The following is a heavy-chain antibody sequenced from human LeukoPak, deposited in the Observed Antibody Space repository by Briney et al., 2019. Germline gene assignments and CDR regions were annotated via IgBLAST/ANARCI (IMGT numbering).Heavy chain of an antibody. Sequence: GGSLRLSCAASGFTFSDSAIHWVRQASGKGLEWVGHIRSKRNNYATLYAASVTGRFTISRHDSRNTAYLQMNSLQIEDTAVYYCARELWGHYMDVWGKGTTVTVSS. CDR2: IRSKRNNYAT. V-gene: IGHV3-73*01. CDR3: ARELWGHYMDV. J-gene: IGHJ6*03. D-gene: IGHD5-18*01. CDR1: GFTFSDSA.